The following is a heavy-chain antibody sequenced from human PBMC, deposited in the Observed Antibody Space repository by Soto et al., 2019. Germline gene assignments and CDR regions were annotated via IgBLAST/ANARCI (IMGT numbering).Heavy chain of an antibody. CDR3: AIQRVAMWFGELSFNYYGMDV. CDR2: INSSGGST. D-gene: IGHD3-10*01. Sequence: GASVKVSCKASGYTFTSYYMHWVRQAPGQGLEWMGIINSSGGSTSYAQKFQGRVTMTRATSTSTVYMELSSLRSEDTAVYYCAIQRVAMWFGELSFNYYGMDVWGQGTTVTVSS. J-gene: IGHJ6*02. CDR1: GYTFTSYY. V-gene: IGHV1-46*01.